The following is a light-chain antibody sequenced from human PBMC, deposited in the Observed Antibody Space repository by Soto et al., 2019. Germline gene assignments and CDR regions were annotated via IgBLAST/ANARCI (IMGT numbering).Light chain of an antibody. Sequence: QSALTQPASMSGSPGQSITISCPGTSGDVGFYDFVSWYQQHPGKVPGLIIYGVTKRPSVVSHRFSGSKSGNTASLTISGLQVEDEADYSCASYTGSSTYLFGGGTKVTVL. V-gene: IGLV2-14*03. CDR2: GVT. CDR1: SGDVGFYDF. J-gene: IGLJ3*02. CDR3: ASYTGSSTYL.